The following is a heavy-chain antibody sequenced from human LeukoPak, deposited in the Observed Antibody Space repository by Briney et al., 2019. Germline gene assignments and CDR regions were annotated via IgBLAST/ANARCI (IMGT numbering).Heavy chain of an antibody. J-gene: IGHJ4*02. D-gene: IGHD6-19*01. CDR3: AKRSSGWYSLDY. CDR1: GFTFSAYA. Sequence: GGSLRLSCAASGFTFSAYAMSWVRQAPGKGLEWVSVISGSGGSADYADSVKGRFTISRDNSKNTLYLQMNSLRAEDTAVYYCAKRSSGWYSLDYWGQGTLVTVSS. CDR2: ISGSGGSA. V-gene: IGHV3-23*01.